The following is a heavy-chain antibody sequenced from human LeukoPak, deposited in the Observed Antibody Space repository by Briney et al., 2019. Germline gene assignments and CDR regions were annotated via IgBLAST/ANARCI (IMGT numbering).Heavy chain of an antibody. CDR3: ARVGGSYPRAYYYYMDV. CDR1: GYSFTSYW. CDR2: SYPGDSDT. D-gene: IGHD1-26*01. V-gene: IGHV5-51*01. J-gene: IGHJ6*03. Sequence: GESLKISCKGSGYSFTSYWIGWVRQMPGKGLEWMGISYPGDSDTRYSPSFQGQVTISADKSISTAYLQWSSLKASDTAMYYCARVGGSYPRAYYYYMDVWGKGTTVTISS.